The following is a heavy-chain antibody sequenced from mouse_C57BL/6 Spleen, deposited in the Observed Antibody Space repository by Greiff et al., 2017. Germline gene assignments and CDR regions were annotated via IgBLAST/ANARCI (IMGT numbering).Heavy chain of an antibody. V-gene: IGHV1-7*01. J-gene: IGHJ3*01. Sequence: VKLVESGAELAKPGASVKLSCKASGYTFTSYWMHWVKQRPGQGLEWIGYINPSSGYTKYNQKFKDKATLTADKSSSTAYMQLSSLTYEDSAVYYCARTDYGSSPWFAYWGQGTLVTVSA. D-gene: IGHD1-1*01. CDR2: INPSSGYT. CDR1: GYTFTSYW. CDR3: ARTDYGSSPWFAY.